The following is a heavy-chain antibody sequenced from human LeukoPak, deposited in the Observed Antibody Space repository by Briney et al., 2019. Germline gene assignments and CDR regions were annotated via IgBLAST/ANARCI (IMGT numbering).Heavy chain of an antibody. V-gene: IGHV3-49*04. CDR1: GFTFGDYA. J-gene: IGHJ4*02. D-gene: IGHD6-25*01. Sequence: GRSLRLSCTASGFTFGDYAMSWVRQAPGKGLEWVGFIRSKAYGGTTEYAASVKGRFTISRDDSKSIAYLQMNNLKTEDTAVYYCTRDSSGYGDTFDYWGQGTLVTVSS. CDR3: TRDSSGYGDTFDY. CDR2: IRSKAYGGTT.